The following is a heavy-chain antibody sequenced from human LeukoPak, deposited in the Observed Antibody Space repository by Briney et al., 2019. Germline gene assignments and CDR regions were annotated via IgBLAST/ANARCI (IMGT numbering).Heavy chain of an antibody. Sequence: GGSLRLSCAASGFTFSNYAMSWVRQAPGKGLEWVSTISGSGASTYYADSVRGRFTMSRDNSKNTLYLQMNSLRAEDTAVYYCARRGNYWGQGTLVTVSS. CDR3: ARRGNY. V-gene: IGHV3-23*01. CDR2: ISGSGAST. D-gene: IGHD3-10*01. CDR1: GFTFSNYA. J-gene: IGHJ4*02.